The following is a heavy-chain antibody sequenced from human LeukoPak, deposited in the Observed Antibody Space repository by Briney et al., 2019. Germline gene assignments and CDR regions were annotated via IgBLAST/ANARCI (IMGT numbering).Heavy chain of an antibody. V-gene: IGHV3-7*01. J-gene: IGHJ3*01. D-gene: IGHD1-26*01. CDR2: MNGDGSQI. CDR3: VAWGNSGNS. CDR1: GFTFSGHW. Sequence: QTGGSLRLSCAASGFTFSGHWMSWVRQAPAKGLEWVAHMNGDGSQIYYMDFVKGRFTISRDNAKNSLYLQMNGLRAEDTAVYYCVAWGNSGNSWGRGTMVIVSS.